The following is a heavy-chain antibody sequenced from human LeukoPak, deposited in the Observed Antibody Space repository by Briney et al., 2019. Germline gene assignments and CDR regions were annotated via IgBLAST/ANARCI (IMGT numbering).Heavy chain of an antibody. Sequence: SETLSLTCTVSGGSISSYYWSWIRQPPGKGLEWIGYIYYSGSTNYNPSLKSRVTISVDTSKIQFSLKLSSVTAADTAVYYCARHGNGANSGINYFAYWGQGTLVTVSS. D-gene: IGHD4-23*01. J-gene: IGHJ4*02. CDR1: GGSISSYY. CDR2: IYYSGST. V-gene: IGHV4-59*08. CDR3: ARHGNGANSGINYFAY.